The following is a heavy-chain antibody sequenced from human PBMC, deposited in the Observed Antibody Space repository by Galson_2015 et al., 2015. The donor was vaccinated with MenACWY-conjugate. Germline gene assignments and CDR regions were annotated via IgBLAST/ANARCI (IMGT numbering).Heavy chain of an antibody. V-gene: IGHV4-39*01. Sequence: ETLSLTCTVSGGSISSRSYYWDWIRQPPGRGLEWIGTIYYSGSTYYNSSLRSRVTISVDTSQNQFSLNLSSVTAADTAMYYCARHDRTAPARSGAFDIWGRGTMVTVSS. CDR3: ARHDRTAPARSGAFDI. CDR2: IYYSGST. D-gene: IGHD2-2*01. CDR1: GGSISSRSYY. J-gene: IGHJ3*02.